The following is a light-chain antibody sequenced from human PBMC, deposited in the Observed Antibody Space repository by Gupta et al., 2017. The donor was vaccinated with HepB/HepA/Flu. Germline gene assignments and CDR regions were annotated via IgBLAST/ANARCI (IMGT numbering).Light chain of an antibody. CDR1: SSDLDTFKY. Sequence: QSALTQPAAVSGSPGQSITISCTGTSSDLDTFKYVSWYQQHPGKAPKLLIYGVGMRPSGVSDRFSGSKSANAASLTISGLQAEDEADYYCSSYSNSHYVFGIGTTVTV. J-gene: IGLJ1*01. CDR2: GVG. V-gene: IGLV2-14*03. CDR3: SSYSNSHYV.